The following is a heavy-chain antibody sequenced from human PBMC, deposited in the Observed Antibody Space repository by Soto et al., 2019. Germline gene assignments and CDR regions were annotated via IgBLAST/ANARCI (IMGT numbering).Heavy chain of an antibody. D-gene: IGHD3-10*01. J-gene: IGHJ6*02. Sequence: SVKVSCKASGGTFSSYAISWVRQAPGQGLEWMGGIIPIFGTANYAQKFQGRVTITADKSTSTAYMELSSLRSEDTAVYYCATPLLWFGELLPTSYYYGMDVWGQGTTVTVSS. CDR1: GGTFSSYA. CDR2: IIPIFGTA. V-gene: IGHV1-69*06. CDR3: ATPLLWFGELLPTSYYYGMDV.